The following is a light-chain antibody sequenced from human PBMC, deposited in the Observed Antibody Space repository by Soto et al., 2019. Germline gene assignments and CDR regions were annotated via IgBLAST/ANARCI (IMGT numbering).Light chain of an antibody. CDR3: LQHYAWPWT. J-gene: IGKJ1*01. Sequence: EIVMTQSPATLSVSPGERATLSCRASQSVYNNLAWYQQKPGQAPRLLIYGASTRATGIPARFSGSGSETEFTLTISGLQSEDSGVYYCLQHYAWPWTFGQGTKVDIK. V-gene: IGKV3-15*01. CDR2: GAS. CDR1: QSVYNN.